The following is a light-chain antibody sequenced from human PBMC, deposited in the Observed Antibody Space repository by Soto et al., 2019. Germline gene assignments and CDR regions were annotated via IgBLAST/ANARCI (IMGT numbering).Light chain of an antibody. CDR3: QHYGISVPIT. CDR1: QSVSNDY. Sequence: EVVLTQSPGTLSLSPGERATLSCRASQSVSNDYLAWYQQKPGQAPRLLLHGASSRAIGIPDRFSGGGSGTDFTLTISRLEPEAFAVYFCQHYGISVPITFGPGTKVD. V-gene: IGKV3-20*01. J-gene: IGKJ3*01. CDR2: GAS.